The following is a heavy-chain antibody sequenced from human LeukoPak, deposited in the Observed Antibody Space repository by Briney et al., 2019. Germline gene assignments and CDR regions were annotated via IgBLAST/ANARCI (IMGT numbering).Heavy chain of an antibody. CDR1: GYSFTSYW. D-gene: IGHD2-2*01. J-gene: IGHJ2*01. CDR3: ARPRSSSSWYFDL. V-gene: IGHV5-51*01. CDR2: INPGDSDT. Sequence: GESLKISCQGSGYSFTSYWIGWVRQMPGEGLEWMGIINPGDSDTRYSPSFQGQVTISADKSISTAYLQWSSLKASDTATYYCARPRSSSSWYFDLWGRGTLVTVSS.